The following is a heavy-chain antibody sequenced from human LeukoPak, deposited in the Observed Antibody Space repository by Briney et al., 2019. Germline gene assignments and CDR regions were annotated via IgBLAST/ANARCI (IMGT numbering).Heavy chain of an antibody. Sequence: GGSLRLSCAASRFTFNSYAMSWVRLAPGKGLEWVANIKEDGTETYYVDSVKGRFTISRDNAKNSLYLQMNSLRVEDTAVYYCAKEGRSLQTYWGQGTLVTVSS. CDR3: AKEGRSLQTY. V-gene: IGHV3-7*03. D-gene: IGHD5-24*01. CDR1: RFTFNSYA. CDR2: IKEDGTET. J-gene: IGHJ4*02.